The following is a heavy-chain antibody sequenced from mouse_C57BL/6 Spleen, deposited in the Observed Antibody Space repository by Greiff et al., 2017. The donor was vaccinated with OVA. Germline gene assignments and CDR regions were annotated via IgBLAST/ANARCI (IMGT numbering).Heavy chain of an antibody. CDR1: GFTFSSYA. CDR3: ARDGDYYASY. D-gene: IGHD1-1*01. J-gene: IGHJ3*01. CDR2: ISDGGGYT. Sequence: EVKLVESGGGLVKPGGSLKLSCAASGFTFSSYAMSWVRQTPEKRLEWVATISDGGGYTYYPDNVKGRFTISRDNAKNNLYLQMSHLKSEDTAMYYCARDGDYYASYWGQGTLVTVSA. V-gene: IGHV5-4*03.